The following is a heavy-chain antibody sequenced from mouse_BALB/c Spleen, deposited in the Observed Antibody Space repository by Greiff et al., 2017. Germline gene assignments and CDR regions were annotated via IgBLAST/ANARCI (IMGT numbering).Heavy chain of an antibody. D-gene: IGHD1-1*01. V-gene: IGHV2-9*02. CDR3: AREGTTDAMDY. Sequence: VKLQESGPGLVAPSQSLSITCTVSGFSLTSYGVHWVRQPPGKGLEWLGVIWAGGSTNYNSALMSRLSISKDNSKSQVFLKMNSLQTDDTAMYYCAREGTTDAMDYWGQGTSVTVSS. J-gene: IGHJ4*01. CDR2: IWAGGST. CDR1: GFSLTSYG.